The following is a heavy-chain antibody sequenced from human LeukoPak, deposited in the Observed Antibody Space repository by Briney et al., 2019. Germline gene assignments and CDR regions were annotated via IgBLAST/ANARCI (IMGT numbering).Heavy chain of an antibody. V-gene: IGHV5-51*01. CDR1: GYSFTSYW. J-gene: IGHJ6*02. Sequence: GESLKISCKGSGYSFTSYWIAWGRQMPGKGLEWMGIIYPGDSDIRYSPSFQGQVTISVDKSISTAYLQWSSLKASDTAMYYCARLKVGYYSGMDVWGQGTTVTVSS. CDR3: ARLKVGYYSGMDV. CDR2: IYPGDSDI.